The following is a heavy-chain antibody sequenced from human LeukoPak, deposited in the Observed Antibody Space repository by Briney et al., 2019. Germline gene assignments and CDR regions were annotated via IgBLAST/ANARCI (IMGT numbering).Heavy chain of an antibody. J-gene: IGHJ4*02. V-gene: IGHV3-23*01. CDR2: FSGSGGST. CDR1: GFTFSSYA. CDR3: AKDGFRDGYNPYYFDY. D-gene: IGHD5-24*01. Sequence: GGSLRLSCAASGFTFSSYAMSWVRRAPGKGRSWVSAFSGSGGSTYYADSVKGRFTISRDNSKNTLYLQMNSLRAEDTAVYYCAKDGFRDGYNPYYFDYWGQGTLVTVSS.